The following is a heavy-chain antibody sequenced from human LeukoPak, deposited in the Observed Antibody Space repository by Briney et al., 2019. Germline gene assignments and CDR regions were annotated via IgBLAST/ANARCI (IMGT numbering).Heavy chain of an antibody. CDR3: ARDTDYDILTGYYGPLGY. D-gene: IGHD3-9*01. CDR2: ISSSSSYI. CDR1: GFIFRSYA. J-gene: IGHJ4*02. Sequence: GGSLRLSCVGSGFIFRSYAVTWVRQAPGKGLEWVSSISSSSSYIYYADSVKGRFTISRDNAKNSLYLQMNSLRAEDTAVYYCARDTDYDILTGYYGPLGYWGQGTLVTVSS. V-gene: IGHV3-21*01.